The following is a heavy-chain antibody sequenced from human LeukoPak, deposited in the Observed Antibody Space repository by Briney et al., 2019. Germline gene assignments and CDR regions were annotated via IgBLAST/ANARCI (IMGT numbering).Heavy chain of an antibody. V-gene: IGHV1-2*02. CDR1: GYTFTGYY. CDR2: INSKSGGT. Sequence: HEASVKVSCKASGYTFTGYYMHWVRQAPGQGLEWMGWINSKSGGTNYAQKFQGRVSMTRDTSINTAYMQLSRLRSDDTAVYYCARSPHILTGENFDYWGQGTLLTVSS. J-gene: IGHJ4*02. CDR3: ARSPHILTGENFDY. D-gene: IGHD3-9*01.